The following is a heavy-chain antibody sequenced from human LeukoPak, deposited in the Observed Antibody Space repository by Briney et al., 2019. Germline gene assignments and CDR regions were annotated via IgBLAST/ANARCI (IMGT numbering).Heavy chain of an antibody. Sequence: GGSLRLSCAASGFIFRRHSLDWVRQAPGKGLEWVSSITGAGSIQYADSVQGRFTISRDNTQNSIFLQMNSLRAEDTAVYYCVRDVIHSYFDIWGQGILVTVSS. D-gene: IGHD2/OR15-2a*01. CDR1: GFIFRRHS. J-gene: IGHJ4*02. CDR3: VRDVIHSYFDI. CDR2: ITGAGSI. V-gene: IGHV3-69-1*02.